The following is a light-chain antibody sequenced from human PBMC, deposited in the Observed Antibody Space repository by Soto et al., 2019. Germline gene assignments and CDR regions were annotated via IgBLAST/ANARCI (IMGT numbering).Light chain of an antibody. Sequence: QSVLTQPPSVSGAPGQRVTISCTGSSSNIGAGNDVHWYQQFPGTAPKLLVYGNTNRPSGVPDRFSGSRSGTSASLAITGLQAEDEADYYCHSYDSSVSASLFGNGTKVTVL. CDR3: HSYDSSVSASL. CDR2: GNT. J-gene: IGLJ1*01. V-gene: IGLV1-40*01. CDR1: SSNIGAGND.